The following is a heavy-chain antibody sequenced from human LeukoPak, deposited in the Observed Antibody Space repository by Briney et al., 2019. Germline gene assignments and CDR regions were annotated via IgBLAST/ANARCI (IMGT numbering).Heavy chain of an antibody. CDR1: GGSISSYY. CDR2: IYTSGST. V-gene: IGHV4-4*09. Sequence: PSETLSLTCTVSGGSISSYYWSWIRQPPGKGLEWIRYIYTSGSTNYNPSLKSRVTILVDTSKNQFSLKLSSVTAADTAVYYCARRTRLSEWYHFDYWGQGTLVTVSS. CDR3: ARRTRLSEWYHFDY. D-gene: IGHD3-3*01. J-gene: IGHJ4*02.